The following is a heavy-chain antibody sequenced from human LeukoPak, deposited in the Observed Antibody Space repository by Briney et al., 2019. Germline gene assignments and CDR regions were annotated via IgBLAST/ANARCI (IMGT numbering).Heavy chain of an antibody. J-gene: IGHJ4*02. CDR2: ISAYNGNT. Sequence: ASVEVSCKASGYTFTSYGISWVRQAPGQGLEWMGWISAYNGNTNYAQKLQGRVTMTTDTSTSTAYMELRSLRSDDTAVYYCSRYGGGSYYGYYFDYWGQGTLVTVSS. CDR1: GYTFTSYG. CDR3: SRYGGGSYYGYYFDY. V-gene: IGHV1-18*01. D-gene: IGHD1-26*01.